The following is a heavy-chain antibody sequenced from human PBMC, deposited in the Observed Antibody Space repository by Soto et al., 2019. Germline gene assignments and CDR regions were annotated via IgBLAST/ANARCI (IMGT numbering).Heavy chain of an antibody. Sequence: ASVKVSCTASGYTFTSYGISWVRQAPGQGLEWMGWISAYNGNTNYAQKLQGRVTMTTDTSTSTAYMELRSLRSDDTAVYYCARGYCSGGSCYSYYYYYMDVWGKGTTVTVSS. D-gene: IGHD2-15*01. CDR1: GYTFTSYG. CDR3: ARGYCSGGSCYSYYYYYMDV. V-gene: IGHV1-18*01. J-gene: IGHJ6*03. CDR2: ISAYNGNT.